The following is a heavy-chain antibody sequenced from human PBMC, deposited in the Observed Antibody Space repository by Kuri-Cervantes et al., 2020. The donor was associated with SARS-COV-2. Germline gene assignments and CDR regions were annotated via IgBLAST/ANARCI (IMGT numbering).Heavy chain of an antibody. CDR1: GGSISSYY. CDR3: AREAGQNWFNP. V-gene: IGHV4-59*01. J-gene: IGHJ5*02. D-gene: IGHD3-10*01. Sequence: ESLKISCTVSGGSISSYYWSWIRQPPGKGLEWIGYIYYSGSTNYNPSLKSRVTISVDTSKNQFSLKLSSVTAADAAVYYCAREAGQNWFNPWGQGTLVTVSS. CDR2: IYYSGST.